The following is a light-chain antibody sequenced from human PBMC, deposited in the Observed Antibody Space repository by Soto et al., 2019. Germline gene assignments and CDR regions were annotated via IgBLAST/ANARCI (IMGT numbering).Light chain of an antibody. V-gene: IGKV3-15*01. J-gene: IGKJ2*01. CDR1: QSISTE. Sequence: EIVMTQSPATLSVSPGERATLSCRASQSISTELAWYQHKPRQPPRLLIYSASTRATGVPARFTGSGSGSEFTLTISGLQSEDFAVYYCQQGHNWPLTFGQGTRLEI. CDR2: SAS. CDR3: QQGHNWPLT.